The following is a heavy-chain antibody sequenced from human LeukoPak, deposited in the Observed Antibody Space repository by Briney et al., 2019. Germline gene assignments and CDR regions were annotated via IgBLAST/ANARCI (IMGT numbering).Heavy chain of an antibody. Sequence: GGSLRLSCAASGFTFSSYSMNWVRQAPGKGLEWVSSISSTSSYIYYADSVKGRFTISRDNAKNSLYLQMNSLRAEDTAVYYCARDHYGSGSYSALFEYWGQGTLVTVSS. D-gene: IGHD3-10*01. CDR1: GFTFSSYS. CDR2: ISSTSSYI. CDR3: ARDHYGSGSYSALFEY. V-gene: IGHV3-21*01. J-gene: IGHJ4*02.